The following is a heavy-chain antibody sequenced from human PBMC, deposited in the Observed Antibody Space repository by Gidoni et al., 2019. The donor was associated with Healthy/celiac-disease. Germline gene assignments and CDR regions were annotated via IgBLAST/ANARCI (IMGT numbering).Heavy chain of an antibody. CDR3: AREMTASKQGAIDI. CDR2: IIPILGIA. V-gene: IGHV1-69*02. D-gene: IGHD2-21*02. CDR1: GGTFSSYT. Sequence: QVQLVQSGAEVKKPGSSVKVSCKASGGTFSSYTISWVRQAPGQGLEWMGRIIPILGIANYAQKFQGRVTIAADKCTSSAYVVLSSLRSEDTAVYYCAREMTASKQGAIDIWGQGTMVTVSS. J-gene: IGHJ3*02.